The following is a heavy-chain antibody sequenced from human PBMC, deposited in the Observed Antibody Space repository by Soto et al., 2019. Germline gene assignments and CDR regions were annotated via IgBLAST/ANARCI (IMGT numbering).Heavy chain of an antibody. V-gene: IGHV2-5*01. CDR2: IYWNDDQ. D-gene: IGHD3-10*01. Sequence: SGPTLVNPTQPLTLTCNFSDFSLTTRGVGVGWIRQPPGKALEWVALIYWNDDQRYNPSLKSRLTVTKDTSKNHVVLTMTNVGPLDTATYYCTHRSPAYGHDFWGPGTLVTVSS. CDR3: THRSPAYGHDF. CDR1: DFSLTTRGVG. J-gene: IGHJ4*02.